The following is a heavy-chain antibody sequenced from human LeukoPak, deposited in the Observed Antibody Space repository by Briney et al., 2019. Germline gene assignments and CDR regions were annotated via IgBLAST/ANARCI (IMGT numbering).Heavy chain of an antibody. CDR3: AKVASGAVYYYLDV. J-gene: IGHJ6*03. Sequence: ASVKVSCKASGYTFTTYDINWVRQAPGQGLEWMGWMNPNSGNTGYAQKFQGRVTMTRDTSISTAYMEMSSLRYEDTAVYYCAKVASGAVYYYLDVWGKGTTVPVSS. V-gene: IGHV1-8*01. CDR2: MNPNSGNT. CDR1: GYTFTTYD. D-gene: IGHD7-27*01.